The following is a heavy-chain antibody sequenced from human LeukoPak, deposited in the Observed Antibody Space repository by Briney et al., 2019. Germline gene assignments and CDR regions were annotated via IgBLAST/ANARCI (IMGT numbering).Heavy chain of an antibody. V-gene: IGHV3-15*01. D-gene: IGHD3-10*01. CDR1: GFTFSNAW. Sequence: GGSLRLSCAASGFTFSNAWMSWVRQAPGKGLEWVGRIKSKTDGGTTDYAAPVKGRFTISRDDSKSTLYLQMNSLKTEDTAVYYCTTCWFYDAFDIWGQGTMVTVSS. CDR2: IKSKTDGGTT. J-gene: IGHJ3*02. CDR3: TTCWFYDAFDI.